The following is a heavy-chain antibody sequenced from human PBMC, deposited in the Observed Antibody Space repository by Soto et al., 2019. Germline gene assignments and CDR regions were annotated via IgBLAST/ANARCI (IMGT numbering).Heavy chain of an antibody. CDR2: TYYDVSNK. D-gene: IGHD1-26*01. CDR1: GFTFSSYG. J-gene: IGHJ4*02. V-gene: IGHV3-33*01. Sequence: QVQLVESGGGVVQPGRSLRLSCAVSGFTFSSYGMHWVRQAPGKGLEWVAVTYYDVSNKFYADSVKGRFTVSRDNSKNTLYLQMDSLRVEDTAVYYCASDPSGGTYASGPDYWGQGTLVTVSS. CDR3: ASDPSGGTYASGPDY.